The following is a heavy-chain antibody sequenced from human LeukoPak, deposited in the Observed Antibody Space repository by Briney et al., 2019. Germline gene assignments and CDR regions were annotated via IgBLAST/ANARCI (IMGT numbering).Heavy chain of an antibody. D-gene: IGHD6-13*01. CDR3: ARGPSSSWYAEYFQH. V-gene: IGHV1-18*01. Sequence: ASVKVSCNASGYTFTSYGISWVRQAPGQGLEWMGWISAYNGNTNYAQKLQGRVTMTTDTSTSTAYMELRSLRSDDTAVYYCARGPSSSWYAEYFQHWGQGTLVTVSS. CDR2: ISAYNGNT. CDR1: GYTFTSYG. J-gene: IGHJ1*01.